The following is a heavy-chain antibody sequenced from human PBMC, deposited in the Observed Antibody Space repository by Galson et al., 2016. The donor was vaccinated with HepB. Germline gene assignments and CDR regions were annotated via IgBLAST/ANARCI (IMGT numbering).Heavy chain of an antibody. CDR3: ARDSYGSGSYYFNY. D-gene: IGHD3-10*01. CDR1: GFTFSSYA. CDR2: ISGSAGST. V-gene: IGHV3-23*01. J-gene: IGHJ4*02. Sequence: SLRLSCAASGFTFSSYAMSWVRQAPGKGLEWVSTISGSAGSTYYADSVKGRFTISRDNSKNTLYLQMNSLRAKDTAVYYCARDSYGSGSYYFNYWGQGTLVTVSS.